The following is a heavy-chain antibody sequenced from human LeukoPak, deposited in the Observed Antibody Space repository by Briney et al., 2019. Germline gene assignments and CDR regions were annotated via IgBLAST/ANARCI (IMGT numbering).Heavy chain of an antibody. J-gene: IGHJ4*02. Sequence: PGGALRLSCTVPGFTVSSNSMSSVRQAPGKGLERVSGIRWNSGSIGDADSVKGRFTIARDNAKNSLYLQMTSLRAEDMALYYCAKDTSPFWSSNTGALGYWGQGTLVTVSS. CDR3: AKDTSPFWSSNTGALGY. V-gene: IGHV3-9*03. D-gene: IGHD3-3*01. CDR2: IRWNSGSI. CDR1: GFTVSSNS.